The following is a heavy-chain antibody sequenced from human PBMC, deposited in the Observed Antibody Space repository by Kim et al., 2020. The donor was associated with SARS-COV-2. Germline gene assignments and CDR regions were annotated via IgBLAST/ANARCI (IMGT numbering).Heavy chain of an antibody. D-gene: IGHD3-10*01. CDR3: AGDSAGSGSYCDY. Sequence: YYPTLKRRVTISVDTSKKQCSLKRSSVTAADTAVYYCAGDSAGSGSYCDYWGQGTLVTVSS. V-gene: IGHV4-31*02. J-gene: IGHJ4*02.